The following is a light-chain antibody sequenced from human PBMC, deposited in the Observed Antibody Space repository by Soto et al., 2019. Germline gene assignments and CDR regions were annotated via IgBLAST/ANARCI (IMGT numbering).Light chain of an antibody. J-gene: IGKJ1*01. CDR2: GAS. CDR1: QSVSNN. Sequence: EIVMTHSPATLSVSPGERATLSCRASQSVSNNLAWYQQKPGQAPRLLIYGASTRATAIPARFSGSGSGTEFTLTISSLQSEDFAVYYCQQYGSSPLTFGQGTKVEIK. CDR3: QQYGSSPLT. V-gene: IGKV3-15*01.